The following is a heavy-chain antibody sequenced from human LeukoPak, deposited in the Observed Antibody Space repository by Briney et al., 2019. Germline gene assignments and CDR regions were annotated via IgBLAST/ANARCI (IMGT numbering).Heavy chain of an antibody. CDR2: VNRDGSET. J-gene: IGHJ6*02. Sequence: GGSLRLSCAASGFALSSHWMTWVRQAPGRGPEWVANVNRDGSETYYLDSVKGRFTISKDNAKNSLYLQMNSLRAEGTALYHCARNNGMDVWGQGTTVIVSS. CDR3: ARNNGMDV. V-gene: IGHV3-7*03. CDR1: GFALSSHW.